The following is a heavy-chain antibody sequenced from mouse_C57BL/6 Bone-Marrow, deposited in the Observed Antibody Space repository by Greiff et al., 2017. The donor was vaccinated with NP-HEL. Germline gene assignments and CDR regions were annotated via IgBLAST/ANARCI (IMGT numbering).Heavy chain of an antibody. D-gene: IGHD1-1*01. V-gene: IGHV1-55*01. Sequence: QVQLKQSGAELVKPGASVKMSCKASGYTFTSYWITWVKQRPGQGLEWIGDIYPGSGSTNYNEKFKSKATLTVDTSSSTAYMQLSSLTSEDSAVYYCARPLYGSSSDYWGQGTTLTVSS. CDR3: ARPLYGSSSDY. CDR1: GYTFTSYW. CDR2: IYPGSGST. J-gene: IGHJ2*01.